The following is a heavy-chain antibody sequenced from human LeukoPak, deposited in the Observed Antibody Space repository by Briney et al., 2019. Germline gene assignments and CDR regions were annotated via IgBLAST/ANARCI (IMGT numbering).Heavy chain of an antibody. J-gene: IGHJ6*02. CDR3: ATATLPLSGYDFFPHYYYYYGMDV. D-gene: IGHD5-12*01. V-gene: IGHV1-18*01. CDR2: ISAYNGNT. CDR1: GYTFTSYG. Sequence: VASVKVSCKASGYTFTSYGISWVRQAPGQGLEWMGWISAYNGNTNYAQELQGRVTMTTDTSTSTAYMELRSLRSEDTAVYYCATATLPLSGYDFFPHYYYYYGMDVWGQGTTVTVSS.